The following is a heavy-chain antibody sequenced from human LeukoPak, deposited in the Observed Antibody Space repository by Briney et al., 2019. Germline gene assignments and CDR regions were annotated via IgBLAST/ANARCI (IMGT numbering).Heavy chain of an antibody. J-gene: IGHJ3*01. V-gene: IGHV4-39*01. Sequence: SETLSLTCTVSGGSISSSTYYWGWIRQPPGKGLEWIGSIYYSGSTYNNPSLKSRVTIFVDTSKNQFSLKRSSVTTTDTAVYYCARTYGDYDDAFDVGDQRTMVTSSS. CDR3: ARTYGDYDDAFDV. CDR2: IYYSGST. D-gene: IGHD4-17*01. CDR1: GGSISSSTYY.